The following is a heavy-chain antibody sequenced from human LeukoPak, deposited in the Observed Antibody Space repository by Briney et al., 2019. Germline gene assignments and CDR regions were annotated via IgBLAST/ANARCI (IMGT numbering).Heavy chain of an antibody. V-gene: IGHV1-69*05. Sequence: SVKVSCKASGGTFSSYAISWVRQAPGQGLEWMGRIIPIFGTANYAQKFQGRVTITTDESTSTAYMELSSLRSEDTAVYYCASYSSGWYRGIYFDYWGQGTLVTVSS. CDR2: IIPIFGTA. J-gene: IGHJ4*02. CDR3: ASYSSGWYRGIYFDY. CDR1: GGTFSSYA. D-gene: IGHD6-19*01.